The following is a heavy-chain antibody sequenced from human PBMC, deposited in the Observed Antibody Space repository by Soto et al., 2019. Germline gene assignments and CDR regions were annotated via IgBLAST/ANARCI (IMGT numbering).Heavy chain of an antibody. Sequence: QLQLQESGPGLVKPSETLSLTCTVSGGSISSSSYYWGWIRQPPGKGLEWIGSIYYSGSTYYNPSLQSRVTISVDTSKNQFSLKLSSVTAADPAVYYCARGSKIVVVPAAIFVDAFDIWGQGTMVTVSS. V-gene: IGHV4-39*01. CDR3: ARGSKIVVVPAAIFVDAFDI. D-gene: IGHD2-2*01. CDR1: GGSISSSSYY. J-gene: IGHJ3*02. CDR2: IYYSGST.